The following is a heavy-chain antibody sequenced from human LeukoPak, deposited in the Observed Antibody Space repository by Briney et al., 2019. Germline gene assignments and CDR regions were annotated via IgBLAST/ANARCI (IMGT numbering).Heavy chain of an antibody. CDR2: IYPGDSDT. V-gene: IGHV5-51*01. Sequence: PGESLKISCKGSGYSFTSYWIGWVRQLPGKGLEWMGIIYPGDSDTRYSPSFQGQVTISADKSISTAYLQWSSLKASDTAMYYCARLSYYGSGSYYNPLGYWGQGTLVTVSS. CDR3: ARLSYYGSGSYYNPLGY. CDR1: GYSFTSYW. J-gene: IGHJ4*02. D-gene: IGHD3-10*01.